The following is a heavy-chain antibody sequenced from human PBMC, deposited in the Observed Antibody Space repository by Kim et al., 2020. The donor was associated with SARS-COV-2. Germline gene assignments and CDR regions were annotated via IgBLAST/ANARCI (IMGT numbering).Heavy chain of an antibody. V-gene: IGHV4-61*01. D-gene: IGHD6-19*01. CDR1: GGSVSSGSYY. CDR2: IYYSGST. Sequence: SETLSLTCTVSGGSVSSGSYYWSWIRQPPGKGLEWIGYIYYSGSTNYNPSLKSRVTISVDTSKNQFSLKLSSVTAADTAVYYCARGWLAVAGGGSYAFDIWGQGTMVTVSS. CDR3: ARGWLAVAGGGSYAFDI. J-gene: IGHJ3*02.